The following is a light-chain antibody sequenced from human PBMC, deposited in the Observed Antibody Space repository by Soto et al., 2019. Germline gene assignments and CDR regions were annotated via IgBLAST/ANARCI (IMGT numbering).Light chain of an antibody. CDR1: SSDFDSSNR. Sequence: QSALTQPPSVSGSPGQSVTISCTGTSSDFDSSNRVSWYQQPPGTAPKLLISDVRNRPSGVPDRFSGSKSGNTASLTISGRQAEDEADYYCSSYTSSSTYVFGTGTKLTV. CDR3: SSYTSSSTYV. CDR2: DVR. J-gene: IGLJ1*01. V-gene: IGLV2-18*02.